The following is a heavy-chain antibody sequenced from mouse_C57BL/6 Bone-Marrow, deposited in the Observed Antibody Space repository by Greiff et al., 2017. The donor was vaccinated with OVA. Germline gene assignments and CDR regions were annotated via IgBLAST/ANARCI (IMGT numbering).Heavy chain of an antibody. J-gene: IGHJ3*01. Sequence: VQLQESGAELAKPGASVKLSCKASGYTFTSYWMHWVKQRPGQGLEWIGYINPSSGYTKYNQKFKDKATLTADKSSRTAYMQLSSLTYEGSAVYNCAIFVYGGGGFAYRGAGTLGTVSA. V-gene: IGHV1-7*01. CDR3: AIFVYGGGGFAY. D-gene: IGHD1-1*02. CDR1: GYTFTSYW. CDR2: INPSSGYT.